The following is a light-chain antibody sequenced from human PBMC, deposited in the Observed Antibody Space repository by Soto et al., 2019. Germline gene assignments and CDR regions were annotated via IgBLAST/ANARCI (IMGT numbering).Light chain of an antibody. V-gene: IGKV3-20*01. J-gene: IGKJ1*01. CDR2: GVS. Sequence: EMVVTQSPGTLSLSPGERATLSCRASQSISSSYFAWYQQKPGQAPRLLVYGVSSRATDVPDRFSGSGSGTDFTLTISRLEPEDFAVYYCQQSTHSRTSGQGTKVDIK. CDR3: QQSTHSRT. CDR1: QSISSSY.